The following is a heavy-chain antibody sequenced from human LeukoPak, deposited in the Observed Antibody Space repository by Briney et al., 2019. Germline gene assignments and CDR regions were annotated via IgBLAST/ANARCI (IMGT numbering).Heavy chain of an antibody. V-gene: IGHV3-7*01. CDR2: IKQDGSEK. D-gene: IGHD3-10*01. J-gene: IGHJ4*02. CDR1: GFTFSSYW. CDR3: ARDRLLWFGELFDY. Sequence: GGSLRLSCAASGFTFSSYWMSWVRQAPGKGLEWVANIKQDGSEKYYVDSVKGRFTTSRDNAKNSLYLQMNSLRAEDTAVYYCARDRLLWFGELFDYWGQGTLVTVSS.